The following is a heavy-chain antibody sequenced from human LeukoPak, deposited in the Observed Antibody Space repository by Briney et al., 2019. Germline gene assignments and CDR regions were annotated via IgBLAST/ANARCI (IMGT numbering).Heavy chain of an antibody. J-gene: IGHJ4*02. V-gene: IGHV4-34*01. CDR1: GGSFSGYY. D-gene: IGHD6-13*01. CDR3: ARTSGYSSSWYAY. Sequence: PSETLSLTCAVYGGSFSGYYWSWIRQPPGKGLEWIGEINHSGSTNYNPSLKSRVTISVDTSKNQFSLKLSSVTAADTAVYYCARTSGYSSSWYAYWGQGTLVTVSS. CDR2: INHSGST.